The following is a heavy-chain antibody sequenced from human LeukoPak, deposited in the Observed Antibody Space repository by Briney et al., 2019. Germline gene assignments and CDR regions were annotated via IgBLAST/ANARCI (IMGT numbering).Heavy chain of an antibody. CDR1: GGSISSGGYY. Sequence: SETLSLTCTVSGGSISSGGYYWSWIRQPPGKGLEWIGYIYHSGSTYYNPSLKSRVTISVDRSKNQFSLKLSSVTAADTAVYYCAGDTAMAIGGGHFDYWGQGTLVTVSS. CDR2: IYHSGST. V-gene: IGHV4-30-2*01. J-gene: IGHJ4*02. D-gene: IGHD5-18*01. CDR3: AGDTAMAIGGGHFDY.